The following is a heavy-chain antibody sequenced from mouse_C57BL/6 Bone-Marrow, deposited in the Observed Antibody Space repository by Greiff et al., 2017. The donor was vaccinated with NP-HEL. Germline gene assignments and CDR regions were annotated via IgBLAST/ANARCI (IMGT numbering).Heavy chain of an antibody. D-gene: IGHD1-1*01. Sequence: QVQLKQSGAELARPGASVKMSCKASGYTFTSYTMHWVKQRPGQGLEWIGYINPSSGYTKYNQKFKDKATLTADKSSSTAYMQLSSLTSEDSAVYYWARSPYYYGSIYWYFDVGGTGTTVTVSS. CDR1: GYTFTSYT. CDR2: INPSSGYT. V-gene: IGHV1-4*01. J-gene: IGHJ1*03. CDR3: ARSPYYYGSIYWYFDV.